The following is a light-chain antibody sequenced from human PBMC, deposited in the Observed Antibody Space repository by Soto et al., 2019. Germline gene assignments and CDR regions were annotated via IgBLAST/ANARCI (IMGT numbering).Light chain of an antibody. CDR3: QQYGNWPLT. V-gene: IGKV3-15*01. CDR2: GAS. Sequence: EIVMTQSPATLSVSPGERATLSCRASQSVNNNLAWYQQKPGQAPRLLIYGASARATGIPARFSGSGSGTEFTLTISSLQSEDFAVYYCQQYGNWPLTFGQGTRLEIK. J-gene: IGKJ5*01. CDR1: QSVNNN.